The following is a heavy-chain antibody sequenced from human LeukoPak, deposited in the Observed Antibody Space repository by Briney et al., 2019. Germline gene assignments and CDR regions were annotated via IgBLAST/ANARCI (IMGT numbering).Heavy chain of an antibody. V-gene: IGHV3-23*01. CDR1: GFTFSSYA. J-gene: IGHJ4*02. D-gene: IGHD1-26*01. CDR2: ISGSGGST. CDR3: AKDRSRYSGSYYPLFDY. Sequence: PGGSLRLSCAASGFTFSSYAMSWVRQAPGKGLEWVSAISGSGGSTYYADSVKGRFTISRDNSKNTLYLQMNSLRAEDTAVYYCAKDRSRYSGSYYPLFDYWGQETLVTVSS.